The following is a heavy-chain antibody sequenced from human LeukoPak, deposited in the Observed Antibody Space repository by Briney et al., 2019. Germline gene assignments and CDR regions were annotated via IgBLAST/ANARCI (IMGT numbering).Heavy chain of an antibody. V-gene: IGHV1-2*02. CDR3: ARAYCSSTSCGWFDP. J-gene: IGHJ5*02. CDR2: INPNSGGT. Sequence: ASVKVSRKAPRYTSIGYHPHSVRQAPGQGLEWMGWINPNSGGTNYAQKFQGRVTMTRDTSISTAYMELSRLRSDDTAMYYCARAYCSSTSCGWFDPWGQGTLGTVSS. CDR1: RYTSIGYH. D-gene: IGHD2-2*01.